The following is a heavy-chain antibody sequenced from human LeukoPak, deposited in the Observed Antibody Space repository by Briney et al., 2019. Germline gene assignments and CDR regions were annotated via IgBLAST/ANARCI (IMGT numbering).Heavy chain of an antibody. CDR3: ERIGYSGYDYDY. D-gene: IGHD5-12*01. CDR1: VFTFSSYA. J-gene: IGHJ4*02. CDR2: INCAGDIQ. Sequence: GGSLRLSSEASVFTFSSYAMSWVRHAPGKGLEWVSVINCAGDIQCHADSVEGRCTITRDNSKDALYLQVNSVRAGNTAVYYCERIGYSGYDYDYWGQGTLVTVSS. V-gene: IGHV3-23*01.